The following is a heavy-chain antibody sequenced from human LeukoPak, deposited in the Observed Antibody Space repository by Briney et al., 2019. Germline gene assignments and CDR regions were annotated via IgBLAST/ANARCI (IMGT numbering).Heavy chain of an antibody. CDR1: GGSISSYY. CDR3: ARPTPGIAVAGTPYYFDY. V-gene: IGHV4-4*07. Sequence: SETLSLTCTVSGGSISSYYWSWIRQPAGKGLEWIGRIYTSGSTNYNPSLKSRVTMSVDTSKSQFSLKLSSVTAADTAVYYCARPTPGIAVAGTPYYFDYWGQGTLVTVSS. D-gene: IGHD6-19*01. CDR2: IYTSGST. J-gene: IGHJ4*02.